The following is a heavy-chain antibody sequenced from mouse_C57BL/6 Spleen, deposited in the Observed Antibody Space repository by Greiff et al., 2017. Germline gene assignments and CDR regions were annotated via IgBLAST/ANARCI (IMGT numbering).Heavy chain of an antibody. V-gene: IGHV3-6*01. Sequence: EVQLQESGPGLVKPSQSLSLTCSVTGYSITSGYYWNWIRQFPGNKLEWMGYISYDGSNNYNPSLKNRISITRDTSKNQFFLQLNSVTTEDTATYYCARGDDYFDDWGQGTTLTVSS. D-gene: IGHD2-3*01. J-gene: IGHJ2*01. CDR3: ARGDDYFDD. CDR1: GYSITSGYY. CDR2: ISYDGSN.